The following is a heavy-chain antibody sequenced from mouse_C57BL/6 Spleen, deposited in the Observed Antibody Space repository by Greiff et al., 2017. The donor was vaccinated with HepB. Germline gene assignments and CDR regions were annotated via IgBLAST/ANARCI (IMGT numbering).Heavy chain of an antibody. CDR3: ARVPLYDYDSG. CDR2: IRNKANGYTT. D-gene: IGHD2-4*01. J-gene: IGHJ3*01. CDR1: GFTFTDYY. Sequence: EVHLVESGGGLVQPGGSLSLSCAASGFTFTDYYMSWVRQPPGKALEWLGFIRNKANGYTTEYSASVKGRFTISRDNSQSILYLQMNALRAEDSATYYCARVPLYDYDSGWGQGTLVTVSA. V-gene: IGHV7-3*01.